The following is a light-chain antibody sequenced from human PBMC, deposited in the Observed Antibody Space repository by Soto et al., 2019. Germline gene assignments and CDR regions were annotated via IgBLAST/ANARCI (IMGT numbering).Light chain of an antibody. CDR1: QSISSW. CDR3: QQYNSSPWT. V-gene: IGKV1-5*03. J-gene: IGKJ1*01. CDR2: KAS. Sequence: DIQMTQSPSTLSASVGDRVTITCRASQSISSWLAWYQQKPGKAPKLLIYKASSLESGVPSRFSGSGSGTEFPLTISSLQHDDFATYYCQQYNSSPWTFGQGTKVEIK.